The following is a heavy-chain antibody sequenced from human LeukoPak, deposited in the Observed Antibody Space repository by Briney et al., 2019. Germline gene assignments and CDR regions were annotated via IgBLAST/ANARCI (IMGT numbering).Heavy chain of an antibody. D-gene: IGHD3-3*01. V-gene: IGHV3-23*01. Sequence: GGSLRLPCAASGFTFSSYAMSWVRQAPGKGLEWVSAISGSGGSTYYADSVKGRFTISRDNSKNTLYLQMNSLRAEDTAVYYCAKDWYYDFWSGYSGSFDIWGQGTMVTVSS. CDR3: AKDWYYDFWSGYSGSFDI. CDR2: ISGSGGST. J-gene: IGHJ3*02. CDR1: GFTFSSYA.